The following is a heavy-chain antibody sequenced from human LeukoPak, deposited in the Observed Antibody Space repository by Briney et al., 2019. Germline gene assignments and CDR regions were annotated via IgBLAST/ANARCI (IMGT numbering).Heavy chain of an antibody. CDR1: GFSFDDYT. J-gene: IGHJ2*01. V-gene: IGHV3-43*01. CDR2: ITWNDGST. Sequence: PGGSLRLSCAASGFSFDDYTMHWVRQAPGRGLQWVSLITWNDGSTYYADSVKGRFTISRDTSKNSLYLLMNSLRSEDTALYYCAKDRSSSSSLWYFDLWGRGTLVTVSS. D-gene: IGHD6-6*01. CDR3: AKDRSSSSSLWYFDL.